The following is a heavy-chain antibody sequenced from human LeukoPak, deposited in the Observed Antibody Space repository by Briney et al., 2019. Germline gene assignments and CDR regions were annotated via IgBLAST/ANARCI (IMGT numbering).Heavy chain of an antibody. V-gene: IGHV3-13*01. CDR2: IGTAGDT. D-gene: IGHD6-13*01. Sequence: QSGGSLRLSCAASGFTFSNYDMHWVRQAAGKGLEWASGIGTAGDTYYPASVKGRFTISRENAKNSLYLQMNSLSAGDTAVYYCASSPAYSSSWYAIDNWGQGTLVTVSS. CDR3: ASSPAYSSSWYAIDN. J-gene: IGHJ4*02. CDR1: GFTFSNYD.